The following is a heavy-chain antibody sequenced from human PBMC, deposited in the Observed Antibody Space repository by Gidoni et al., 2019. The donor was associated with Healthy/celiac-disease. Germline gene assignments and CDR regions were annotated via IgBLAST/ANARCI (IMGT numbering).Heavy chain of an antibody. J-gene: IGHJ3*02. Sequence: QVQLQQWGAGLLKPSETLSLTCAVYGGSFSGYYWSWIRQPPGKGLEWIGEINHSGSTNYNPSLKSRVTISVDTSKNQFSLKLSSVTAADTAVYYCARSSANDSSGYSQFDAFDIWGQGTMVTVSS. V-gene: IGHV4-34*01. CDR3: ARSSANDSSGYSQFDAFDI. CDR2: INHSGST. D-gene: IGHD3-22*01. CDR1: GGSFSGYY.